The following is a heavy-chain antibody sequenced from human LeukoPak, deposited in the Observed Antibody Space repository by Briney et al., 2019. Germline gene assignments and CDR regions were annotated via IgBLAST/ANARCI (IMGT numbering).Heavy chain of an antibody. V-gene: IGHV1-18*01. CDR2: ISAYNGNT. CDR3: ARDSGSSGWRKKMTYWYFDL. CDR1: GYTFTSYG. J-gene: IGHJ2*01. Sequence: VASVKVSCKASGYTFTSYGISWVRQAPGQGLEWMGWISAYNGNTNYAQKLQGRVTMTTDTSTSTAYMELRSLRSDDTAVYYCARDSGSSGWRKKMTYWYFDLWGRGTLVTVSS. D-gene: IGHD6-19*01.